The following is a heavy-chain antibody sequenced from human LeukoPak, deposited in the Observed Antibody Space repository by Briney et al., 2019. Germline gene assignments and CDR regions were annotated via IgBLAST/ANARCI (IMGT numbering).Heavy chain of an antibody. Sequence: SETLSLTCAVYGGSFSGYYWSWIRQPLGKGLEWIGEINHSGSTNYNPSLKSRVTISVDTSKNQFSLKLSSVTAADTAVYYCARILEGFFDYWGQGTLVTVSS. V-gene: IGHV4-34*01. CDR1: GGSFSGYY. CDR2: INHSGST. J-gene: IGHJ4*02. CDR3: ARILEGFFDY.